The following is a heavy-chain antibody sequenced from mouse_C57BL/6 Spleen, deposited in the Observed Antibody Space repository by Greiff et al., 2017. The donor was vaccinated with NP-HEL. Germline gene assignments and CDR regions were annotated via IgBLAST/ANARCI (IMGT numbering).Heavy chain of an antibody. D-gene: IGHD2-2*01. V-gene: IGHV1-62-2*01. J-gene: IGHJ3*01. CDR1: GYTFTEYT. CDR3: ARHEDYYVYDGAPWFAY. CDR2: FYPGSGSI. Sequence: QVQLQQSGAELVKPGASVKLSCKASGYTFTEYTIHWVKQRSGQGLEWIGWFYPGSGSIKYNEKFKDKATLTADKSSSTVYMELSRLTSEDSAVYVCARHEDYYVYDGAPWFAYWGQGTLVTVSA.